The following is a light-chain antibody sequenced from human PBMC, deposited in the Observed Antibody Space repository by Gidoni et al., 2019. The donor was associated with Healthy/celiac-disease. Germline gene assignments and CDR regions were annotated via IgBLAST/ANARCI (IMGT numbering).Light chain of an antibody. J-gene: IGKJ3*01. V-gene: IGKV1-39*01. CDR1: QSISSY. Sequence: DIQMTQSPSSLSASVGDRVTITCRASQSISSYLNWYQQKPGKAPKLLIYAASSLQSGVPSRFSGSVSGTDFTLTISSLQPEDFATYYCQQSYSTLFTFGPGTKVVIK. CDR2: AAS. CDR3: QQSYSTLFT.